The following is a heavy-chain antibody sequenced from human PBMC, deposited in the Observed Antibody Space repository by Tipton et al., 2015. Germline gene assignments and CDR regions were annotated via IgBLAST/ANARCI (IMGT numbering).Heavy chain of an antibody. Sequence: LRLSCTLSGGSIRNHYWSWIRQPPGKGLEWMGYISYSGSTHYNPSLKSRVSISLDTSKNQFSLKVSSVTAADTAVYYCARHLEMPTNQELFDYWGQGTLVTVSS. CDR1: GGSIRNHY. J-gene: IGHJ4*02. CDR3: ARHLEMPTNQELFDY. V-gene: IGHV4-59*08. CDR2: ISYSGST. D-gene: IGHD5-24*01.